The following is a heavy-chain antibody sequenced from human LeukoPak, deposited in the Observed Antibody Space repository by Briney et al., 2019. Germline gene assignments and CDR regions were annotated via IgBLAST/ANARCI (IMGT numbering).Heavy chain of an antibody. J-gene: IGHJ6*02. Sequence: ASVKVSCKASGYTFTSYDINWVRQATGQGLEWMGWMNPSSGNTGYAQKFQGRVTMTRNTSISTAYMELSSLRSEDTAVYYCARAPYDSSGYYYYVSLSGSFGYYYYGMDVWGQGTTVTVSS. D-gene: IGHD3-22*01. CDR1: GYTFTSYD. CDR3: ARAPYDSSGYYYYVSLSGSFGYYYYGMDV. V-gene: IGHV1-8*01. CDR2: MNPSSGNT.